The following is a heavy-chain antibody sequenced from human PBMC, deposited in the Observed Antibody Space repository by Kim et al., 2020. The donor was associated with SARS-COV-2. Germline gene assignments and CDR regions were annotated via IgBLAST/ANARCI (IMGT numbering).Heavy chain of an antibody. CDR1: GFTFSSYS. V-gene: IGHV3-48*02. Sequence: GGSLRLSCAAPGFTFSSYSMNWVRQAPGKGLEWVSYISSDSSTIYYAESVQGRFTIARDNAKNSLSLQMNSLRDEDTAMYYCARGGGIWFGDLFIFDYWGQGALVTVSS. CDR3: ARGGGIWFGDLFIFDY. CDR2: ISSDSSTI. J-gene: IGHJ4*02. D-gene: IGHD3-10*01.